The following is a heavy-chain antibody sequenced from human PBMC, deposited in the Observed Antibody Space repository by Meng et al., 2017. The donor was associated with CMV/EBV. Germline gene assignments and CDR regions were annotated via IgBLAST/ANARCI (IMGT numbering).Heavy chain of an antibody. Sequence: ASVKVSCKASGYTFTSYDINWVRQATGQGLEWMGWMNPNSGNTGYAQKFQGRVTMTRNTSISTAYMELSSLRSEDTAVYYCARENYDFWSGYSSHNWFDPWGQGTLVTVSS. CDR3: ARENYDFWSGYSSHNWFDP. CDR1: GYTFTSYD. CDR2: MNPNSGNT. D-gene: IGHD3-3*01. J-gene: IGHJ5*02. V-gene: IGHV1-8*01.